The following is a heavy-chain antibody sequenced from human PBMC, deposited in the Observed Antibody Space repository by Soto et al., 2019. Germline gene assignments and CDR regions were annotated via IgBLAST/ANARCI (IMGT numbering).Heavy chain of an antibody. CDR2: INHSGST. Sequence: SETLSLTCAVYGGSFSGYYWSWIRQPPGKGLEWIGEINHSGSTNYNPSLKSRVTISVDTSKNQFSLKLSSVTAADTAVYYCARVPAHTGGITGTTMHYYYYMDVWGKGTTVTVSS. CDR1: GGSFSGYY. V-gene: IGHV4-34*01. D-gene: IGHD1-7*01. CDR3: ARVPAHTGGITGTTMHYYYYMDV. J-gene: IGHJ6*03.